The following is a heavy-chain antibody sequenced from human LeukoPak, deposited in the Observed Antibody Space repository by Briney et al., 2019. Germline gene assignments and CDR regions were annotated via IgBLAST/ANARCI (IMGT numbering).Heavy chain of an antibody. Sequence: GGSLRLSCAASGFTFSSYWMHWVRQAPGKGLVWVSRINSDGSSTSYADSVKGRFTISRDNAKNTLYLQMNSLRAEDTAVYYCARDLTNYYDTSGYYEAGHWGQGTLVTVSS. CDR1: GFTFSSYW. J-gene: IGHJ4*02. D-gene: IGHD3-22*01. CDR2: INSDGSST. V-gene: IGHV3-74*01. CDR3: ARDLTNYYDTSGYYEAGH.